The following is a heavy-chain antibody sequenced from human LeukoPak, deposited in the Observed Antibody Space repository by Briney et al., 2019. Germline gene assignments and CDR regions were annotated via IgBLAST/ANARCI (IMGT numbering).Heavy chain of an antibody. CDR1: GYTFTSYG. D-gene: IGHD2-2*01. CDR3: AREGGCSSTSCYYYYYYGMDV. CDR2: ISACNGNT. V-gene: IGHV1-18*01. Sequence: ASVKVSCKASGYTFTSYGISWVRQAPGQGLEWMGWISACNGNTNYAQKLQGRVTMTTDTSTSTAYMELRSLRSDDTAVYYCAREGGCSSTSCYYYYYYGMDVWGQGTTVTVSS. J-gene: IGHJ6*02.